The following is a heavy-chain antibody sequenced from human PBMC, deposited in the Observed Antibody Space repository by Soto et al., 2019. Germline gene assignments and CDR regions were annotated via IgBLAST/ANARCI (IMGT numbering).Heavy chain of an antibody. V-gene: IGHV3-33*08. CDR2: IWYDGVNK. D-gene: IGHD6-6*01. CDR3: ARFLPSARGVFDY. CDR1: GFSFRSYA. Sequence: PGGSLRLSCAASGFSFRSYAMHWVRQAPGKGLEWVAVIWYDGVNKYYADSVKGRFTISRDNAKNSLYLQMNSLRADDTAVYYCARFLPSARGVFDYWGQGTLVTVSS. J-gene: IGHJ4*02.